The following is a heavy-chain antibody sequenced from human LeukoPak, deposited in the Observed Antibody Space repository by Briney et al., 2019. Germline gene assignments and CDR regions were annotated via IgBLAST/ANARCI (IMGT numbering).Heavy chain of an antibody. Sequence: GGSLRLSCTASGFTFSNYWMHWVRQAPGKGLEWVATIKQDGSKKYYVDSVKGRFTISRDNAKNSLYLQMSSLRAEDTAVYYCARDFLGSATDTTTIDYWGQGTLVTVSS. D-gene: IGHD3-10*01. CDR3: ARDFLGSATDTTTIDY. CDR1: GFTFSNYW. CDR2: IKQDGSKK. V-gene: IGHV3-7*03. J-gene: IGHJ4*02.